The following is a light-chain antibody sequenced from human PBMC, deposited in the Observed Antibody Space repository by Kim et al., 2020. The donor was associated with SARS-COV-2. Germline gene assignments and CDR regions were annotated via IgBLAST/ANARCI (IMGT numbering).Light chain of an antibody. CDR3: QQYNSYSRT. CDR2: RTS. CDR1: QSISSW. V-gene: IGKV1-5*03. Sequence: SASVGDRVTITGRASQSISSWLAWYQQKPGKAPKLLIHRTSNLESGVPSRFSGSGSGTEFTLTISSLQPDDFATYYCQQYNSYSRTFGQGTKLEI. J-gene: IGKJ2*01.